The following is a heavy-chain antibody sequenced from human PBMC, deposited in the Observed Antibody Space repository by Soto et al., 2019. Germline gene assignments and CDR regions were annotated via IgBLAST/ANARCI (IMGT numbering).Heavy chain of an antibody. CDR2: IYYSGST. CDR1: GGSVSSSSYF. D-gene: IGHD3-22*01. V-gene: IGHV4-61*01. Sequence: SETLSLTCTVSGGSVSSSSYFWSWIRQPPGKGLEWIGYIYYSGSTDYNPSLKSRVTISVDTSKNQFSLKLSSVTAADTAVYYCARGGYYDSSGGLDAFDIWGQGTMVTVSS. J-gene: IGHJ3*02. CDR3: ARGGYYDSSGGLDAFDI.